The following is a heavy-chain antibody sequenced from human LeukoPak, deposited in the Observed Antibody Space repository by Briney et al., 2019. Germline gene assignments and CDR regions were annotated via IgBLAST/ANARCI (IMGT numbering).Heavy chain of an antibody. Sequence: GGSLRLSCAASGFTFSSYAMSWVRQAPGKGLEWVSGISGIGGSTYYADSVKGRFTISRDNSKNTLYLQMNSLRVDDTAVYYCARGPSCSSSSCFVIGALDIWGQGTMVSVSS. CDR3: ARGPSCSSSSCFVIGALDI. D-gene: IGHD2-2*01. CDR2: ISGIGGST. V-gene: IGHV3-23*01. J-gene: IGHJ3*02. CDR1: GFTFSSYA.